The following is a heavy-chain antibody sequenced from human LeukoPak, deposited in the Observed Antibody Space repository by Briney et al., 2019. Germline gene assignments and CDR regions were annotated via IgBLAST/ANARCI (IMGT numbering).Heavy chain of an antibody. J-gene: IGHJ5*02. D-gene: IGHD3-10*01. CDR2: INPNSGGT. CDR1: GYTFTGCY. CDR3: ARGSYGSGSYYNVVWFDP. Sequence: ASVKVSCKASGYTFTGCYMHWVRQAPGQGLEWMGWINPNSGGTNYAQKFQGRVTMTRDTSISTAYMELSRLRSDDTAVYYCARGSYGSGSYYNVVWFDPWGQGTLVTVSS. V-gene: IGHV1-2*02.